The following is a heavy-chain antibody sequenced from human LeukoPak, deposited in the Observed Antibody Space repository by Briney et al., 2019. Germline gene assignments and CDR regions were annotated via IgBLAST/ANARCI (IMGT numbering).Heavy chain of an antibody. J-gene: IGHJ2*01. CDR2: ISGSGGST. D-gene: IGHD2-2*01. V-gene: IGHV3-23*01. CDR1: GFTFNSYA. Sequence: GGSLRLSCAASGFTFNSYAMSWVRQAPGKGLEWVSGISGSGGSTYYADSVKGRFTISRDNSKNTLYLQMNSLRAEDTAVYYCAKDQIRYQLSHWCFDLWGRGTLVTVSS. CDR3: AKDQIRYQLSHWCFDL.